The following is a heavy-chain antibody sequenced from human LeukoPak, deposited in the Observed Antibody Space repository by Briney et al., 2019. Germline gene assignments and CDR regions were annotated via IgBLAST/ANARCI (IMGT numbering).Heavy chain of an antibody. CDR3: AKAYGVVTDLLFDY. CDR2: IRYDGSNK. D-gene: IGHD3-3*01. Sequence: PGGSLRLSCAASGFTFSSYGMHWVRQAPGKGLEGVAFIRYDGSNKYYADSVKGRFTISRDNSKNTLYLQMNSLRAEDTAVYYCAKAYGVVTDLLFDYWGQGTLVTVSS. J-gene: IGHJ4*02. CDR1: GFTFSSYG. V-gene: IGHV3-30*02.